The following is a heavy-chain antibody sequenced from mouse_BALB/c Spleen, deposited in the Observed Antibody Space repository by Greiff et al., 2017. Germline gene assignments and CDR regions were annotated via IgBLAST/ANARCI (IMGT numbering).Heavy chain of an antibody. J-gene: IGHJ3*01. D-gene: IGHD2-4*01. Sequence: VQLQQSGAELVKPGASVKLSCTASGFNIKDTYMHWVKQRPEQGLEWIGRIDPANGNTKYDPKFQGKATITADTSSNTAYLQLSSLTSEDTAVYYCARLAYYDYGGFAYWGQGTLVTVSA. CDR3: ARLAYYDYGGFAY. CDR2: IDPANGNT. V-gene: IGHV14-3*02. CDR1: GFNIKDTY.